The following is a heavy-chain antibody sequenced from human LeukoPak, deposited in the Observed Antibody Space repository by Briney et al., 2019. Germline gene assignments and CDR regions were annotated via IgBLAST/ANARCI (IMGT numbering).Heavy chain of an antibody. D-gene: IGHD4-23*01. CDR1: GDSITTDGFY. CDR3: ARLVSIRWRGGYFDY. J-gene: IGHJ4*02. CDR2: SHYSGGI. Sequence: SETLSLTCSVSGDSITTDGFYWGWIRQPPGMGLEWIGTSHYSGGIHYNPSLQSRVTISVDTSKSEFSLRLSSVTAADTAVYYCARLVSIRWRGGYFDYWGQGTLVTVSS. V-gene: IGHV4-39*01.